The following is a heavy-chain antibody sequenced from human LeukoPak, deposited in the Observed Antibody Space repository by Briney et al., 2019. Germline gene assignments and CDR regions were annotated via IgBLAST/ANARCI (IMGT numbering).Heavy chain of an antibody. J-gene: IGHJ4*02. Sequence: ASVKVSCKATGYTFTAYYMQWVRQPPGQGLEWMGWINTNSGNPTYAQGFTGRFVFSLDTSASTAYLQISSLKAEDTAVYYCARTYYDFWSGYYKFDYWGQGTLVTVSS. CDR1: GYTFTAYY. D-gene: IGHD3-3*01. CDR3: ARTYYDFWSGYYKFDY. CDR2: INTNSGNP. V-gene: IGHV7-4-1*02.